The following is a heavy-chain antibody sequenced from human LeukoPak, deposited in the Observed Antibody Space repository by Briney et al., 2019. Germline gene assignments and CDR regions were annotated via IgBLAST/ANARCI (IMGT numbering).Heavy chain of an antibody. Sequence: SETLSLTCTVSGGSISTYYWSWIRQPPGEGLEWIGYISYSGNTNYNPSLKSRVTITVDMSKNQFSLKLSSVTAADTAVYYCARHQHAGSLWFGEGGPDAFDYWGQGTLVTVSS. V-gene: IGHV4-59*08. CDR3: ARHQHAGSLWFGEGGPDAFDY. D-gene: IGHD3-10*01. CDR1: GGSISTYY. CDR2: ISYSGNT. J-gene: IGHJ4*02.